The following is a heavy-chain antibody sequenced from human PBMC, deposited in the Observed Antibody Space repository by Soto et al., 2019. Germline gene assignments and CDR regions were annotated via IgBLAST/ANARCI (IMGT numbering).Heavy chain of an antibody. CDR1: GYTFTSYA. J-gene: IGHJ2*01. V-gene: IGHV1-3*01. D-gene: IGHD1-20*01. CDR3: ARDWYESPLSRSIWYFDL. CDR2: INAGNGNT. Sequence: QVQLVQSGAEVKKPGASVKVSCKASGYTFTSYAMHWVRQAPGQRLEWMGWINAGNGNTKYSQKFQGRVTITRDTSAITAYMELSSLRSEDTAVYYCARDWYESPLSRSIWYFDLWGRGTLVTVSS.